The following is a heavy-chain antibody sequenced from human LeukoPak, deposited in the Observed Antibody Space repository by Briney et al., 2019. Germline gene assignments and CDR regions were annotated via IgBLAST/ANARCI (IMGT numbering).Heavy chain of an antibody. D-gene: IGHD1-14*01. Sequence: GGSLRLSCAASRFTFGSYRMHWVRQAPGKGLVWVSRINTDGSSTTYADSVKGRFTISRDNAKNTLYLQMNSLRAEDTAVYYCASRTGVYWGQGTLVTVSS. CDR2: INTDGSST. J-gene: IGHJ4*02. CDR3: ASRTGVY. V-gene: IGHV3-74*01. CDR1: RFTFGSYR.